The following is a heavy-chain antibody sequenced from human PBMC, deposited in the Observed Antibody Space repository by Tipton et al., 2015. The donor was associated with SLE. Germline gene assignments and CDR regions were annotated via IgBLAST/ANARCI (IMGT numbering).Heavy chain of an antibody. CDR2: IDHSGST. Sequence: SLRLSCAASGFTVSDNYMSWIRQPPGKGLEWIGEIDHSGSTNYNPSLESRVTISIDKSRNQFSLKLNSVTAADTAVYYCAKDYNYDYPDYNWGQGTLVIVSS. V-gene: IGHV4-4*02. CDR3: AKDYNYDYPDYN. J-gene: IGHJ4*02. CDR1: GFTVSDNY. D-gene: IGHD4-17*01.